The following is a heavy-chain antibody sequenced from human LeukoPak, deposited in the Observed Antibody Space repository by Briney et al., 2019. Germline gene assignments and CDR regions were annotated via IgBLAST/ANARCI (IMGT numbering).Heavy chain of an antibody. D-gene: IGHD3-10*01. CDR3: ANAPYGSGSYYNNWFDP. Sequence: GASVKVSCKASGYTFTGYYMHWVRQAPGQGLEWMGWINPNSGGTNCAQKFQGRVTMTRDTSISTAYMELSRLRSDDTAVYYCANAPYGSGSYYNNWFDPWGQGTLVTVSS. J-gene: IGHJ5*02. CDR2: INPNSGGT. V-gene: IGHV1-2*02. CDR1: GYTFTGYY.